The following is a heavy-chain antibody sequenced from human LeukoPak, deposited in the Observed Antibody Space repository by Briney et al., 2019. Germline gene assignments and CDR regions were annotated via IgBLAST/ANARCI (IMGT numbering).Heavy chain of an antibody. CDR3: ATLGGGNSYFDY. CDR2: ISYDGSNK. V-gene: IGHV3-30*03. Sequence: GGSLRLSCAASGVTFSSYGMHWVRQAPGKGLDWVAVISYDGSNKYYADSVKGRFTISRHNSKNTLYLQMNSLRAEDTAVYYCATLGGGNSYFDYWGQGTLVTVSS. CDR1: GVTFSSYG. D-gene: IGHD4-23*01. J-gene: IGHJ4*02.